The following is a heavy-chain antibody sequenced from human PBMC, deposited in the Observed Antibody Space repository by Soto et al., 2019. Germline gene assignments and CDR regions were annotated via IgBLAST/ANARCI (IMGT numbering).Heavy chain of an antibody. CDR2: ITPYNGNT. CDR3: ARISARRNDFDV. J-gene: IGHJ3*01. Sequence: QVPLVQSGAEVKNPGASVKVSCQASNYLFGAFGISWVRQAPGQGLEWMGWITPYNGNTHYAEKFQDRVTMTAAKSTTTAYMGVRRLTSDDTAVYFCARISARRNDFDVWGQGTVVTVSS. CDR1: NYLFGAFG. V-gene: IGHV1-18*01.